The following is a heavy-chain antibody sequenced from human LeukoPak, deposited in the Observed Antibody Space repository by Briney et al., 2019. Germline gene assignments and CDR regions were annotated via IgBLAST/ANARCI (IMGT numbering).Heavy chain of an antibody. Sequence: ASVEVSCKASGGTFSSYAISWVRQAPGQGLEWMGRIIPIFGTANYAQKFQGRVTITTDESTSTAYMELSSLRSEDTAVYYCARNGEDELPIDYWGQGTLVTVSS. J-gene: IGHJ4*02. D-gene: IGHD4-17*01. CDR2: IIPIFGTA. CDR3: ARNGEDELPIDY. CDR1: GGTFSSYA. V-gene: IGHV1-69*05.